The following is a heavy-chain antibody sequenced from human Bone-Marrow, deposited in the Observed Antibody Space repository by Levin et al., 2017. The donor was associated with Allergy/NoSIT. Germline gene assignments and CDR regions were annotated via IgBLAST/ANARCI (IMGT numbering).Heavy chain of an antibody. CDR3: AKDTGLWAEGGMDV. CDR2: ISGNRDTI. CDR1: GFSFDDYA. J-gene: IGHJ6*02. V-gene: IGHV3-9*01. D-gene: IGHD2-21*01. Sequence: GGSLRLSCGGTGFSFDDYAMHWVRQAPGKGLEWVSSISGNRDTIRYADSVRGRFTISRDYAKDSLYLQMNSLRPDDTALYYCAKDTGLWAEGGMDVWGQGTTVTVSS.